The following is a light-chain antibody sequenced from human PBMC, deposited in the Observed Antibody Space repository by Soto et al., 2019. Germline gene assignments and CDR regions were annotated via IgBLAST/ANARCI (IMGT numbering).Light chain of an antibody. CDR1: QSISSY. CDR2: AAS. J-gene: IGKJ1*01. V-gene: IGKV1-39*01. CDR3: QQSYSTLRT. Sequence: DIQKTQSPSSLSASVGDRVTITCRASQSISSYLNWYQQKPGKAPKLLIYAASSLQSGVPSRFSGSGSGTDFTLTISSLQPEDFATYYCQQSYSTLRTFGQGGMVDNK.